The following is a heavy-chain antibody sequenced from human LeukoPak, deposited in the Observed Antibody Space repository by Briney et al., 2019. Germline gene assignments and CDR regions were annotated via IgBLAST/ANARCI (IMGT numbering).Heavy chain of an antibody. CDR3: GRALTGFDY. D-gene: IGHD7-27*01. J-gene: IGHJ4*02. CDR1: GHSVPSNSAA. V-gene: IGHV6-1*01. CDR2: TYYRSNWYN. Sequence: SQTVSLTCAISGHSVPSNSAAGNWIRQSPSRGLEWLGRTYYRSNWYNECSISVKSRITFTPDTSKNQFSLQLNSVTPEDTAGCYCGRALTGFDYWGQGTLVTVSS.